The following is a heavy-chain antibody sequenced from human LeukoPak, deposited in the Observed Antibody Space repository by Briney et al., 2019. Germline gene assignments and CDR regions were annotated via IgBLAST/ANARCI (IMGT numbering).Heavy chain of an antibody. D-gene: IGHD4-23*01. CDR1: GFTFSSFA. J-gene: IGHJ4*02. CDR2: ISSSGGST. Sequence: AGSLRLSCAASGFTFSSFAMSWVRQAPGKGLEWVSAISSSGGSTYYGDSVEGRFTIPRDTSKNPLYRQMDRLRAEDPAVYYCAKDTTVVTLIEYYFDYWGQGTLVTVSS. V-gene: IGHV3-23*02. CDR3: AKDTTVVTLIEYYFDY.